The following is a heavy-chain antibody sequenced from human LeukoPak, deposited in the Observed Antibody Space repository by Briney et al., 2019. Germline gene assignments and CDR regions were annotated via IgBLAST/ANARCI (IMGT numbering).Heavy chain of an antibody. J-gene: IGHJ4*02. CDR2: VDPEDGET. CDR1: RYTFTDYY. Sequence: ASLKISCKVSRYTFTDYYMHWVEQAPGKVREWMGLVDPEDGETIYAEKFQGRVTITADTSTDTAYRELSSLRSEDTAVYYCATGLGSGYPEYYFDYWGQGTLVTVSS. V-gene: IGHV1-69-2*01. D-gene: IGHD3-22*01. CDR3: ATGLGSGYPEYYFDY.